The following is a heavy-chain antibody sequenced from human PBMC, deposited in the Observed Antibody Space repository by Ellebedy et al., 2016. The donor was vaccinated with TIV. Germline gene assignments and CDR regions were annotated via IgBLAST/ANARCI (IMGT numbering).Heavy chain of an antibody. CDR3: ARSGYSYGFSVFDY. J-gene: IGHJ4*02. Sequence: MPSETLSLTCTVSGGSISSYYWSWIRQPPGKGLEWIGYIYYSGSTNYNPSLKRQVTISVATSKNQFSLKLSSVTAADTAVYYWARSGYSYGFSVFDYWGQGTLVTVSS. CDR2: IYYSGST. D-gene: IGHD5-18*01. CDR1: GGSISSYY. V-gene: IGHV4-59*01.